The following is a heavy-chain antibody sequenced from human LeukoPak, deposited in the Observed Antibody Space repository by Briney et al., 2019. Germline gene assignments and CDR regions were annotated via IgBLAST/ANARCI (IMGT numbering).Heavy chain of an antibody. CDR2: IKQDGSEK. Sequence: GGSLRLSCAASGITFTNYAMSWVRQAPGKGLEWVANIKQDGSEKNHVDSVKGRFTISRDNAKNSLYLQMNSLRAEDTAVYYCARGLLVAAGIDYWGQGALVTVSS. J-gene: IGHJ4*02. CDR1: GITFTNYA. D-gene: IGHD6-13*01. V-gene: IGHV3-7*04. CDR3: ARGLLVAAGIDY.